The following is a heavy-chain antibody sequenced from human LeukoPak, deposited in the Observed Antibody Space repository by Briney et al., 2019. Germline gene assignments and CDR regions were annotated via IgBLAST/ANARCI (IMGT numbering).Heavy chain of an antibody. Sequence: GGSLRLSCAPSGFTSSSYAMSWFRQAPGKGLEWVGFIRSKAYGGTTEYAASVKGRFTISRDDSKSIAYLQMNSLKTEDTAVYYCTRAGTAAAGIHPPDYWGQGTLVTVSS. CDR3: TRAGTAAAGIHPPDY. J-gene: IGHJ4*02. V-gene: IGHV3-49*03. CDR1: GFTSSSYA. CDR2: IRSKAYGGTT. D-gene: IGHD6-13*01.